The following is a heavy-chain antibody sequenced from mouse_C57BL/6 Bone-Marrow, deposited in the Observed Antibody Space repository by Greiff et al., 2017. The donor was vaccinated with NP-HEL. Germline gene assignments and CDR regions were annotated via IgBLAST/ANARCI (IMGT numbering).Heavy chain of an antibody. CDR3: ARGGTTWSFDY. D-gene: IGHD1-1*01. J-gene: IGHJ2*01. CDR1: GFTFSDYG. V-gene: IGHV5-17*01. Sequence: EVMLVESGGGLVKPGGSLKLSCAASGFTFSDYGMHWVRQAPEKGLEWVAYISSGSSTIYYADTVKGRFTISSDNAKNTLFLQITSLRSEDTAMYYCARGGTTWSFDYWGQGTTLTVSS. CDR2: ISSGSSTI.